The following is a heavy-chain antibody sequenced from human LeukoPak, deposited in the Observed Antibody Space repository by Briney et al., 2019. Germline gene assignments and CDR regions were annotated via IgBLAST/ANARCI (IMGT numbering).Heavy chain of an antibody. CDR1: GGSFSGYY. CDR3: ASPSKGY. CDR2: INHSGST. Sequence: PSETLSLTCAVYGGSFSGYYWSWIRQPPGKGLEWIGEINHSGSTNYNPSLTSRVTISVDTYKNQFSLKLSSGTSADTGVYYCASPSKGYWGKGTLATVSS. J-gene: IGHJ4*02. V-gene: IGHV4-34*01.